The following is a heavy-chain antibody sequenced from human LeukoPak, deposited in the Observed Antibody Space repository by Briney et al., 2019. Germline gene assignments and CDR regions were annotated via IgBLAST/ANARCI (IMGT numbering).Heavy chain of an antibody. Sequence: GGSLRLSCAASRFIFSNYAMHWVRQAPGKGLDWVAVISYHGRDQFYADSVKGRFTISRDSSKDTLYLQMNSLRTEDTAVYYRVRQDCSGGSCYLDYWGQGTLVTASS. D-gene: IGHD2-15*01. V-gene: IGHV3-30*04. J-gene: IGHJ4*02. CDR3: VRQDCSGGSCYLDY. CDR2: ISYHGRDQ. CDR1: RFIFSNYA.